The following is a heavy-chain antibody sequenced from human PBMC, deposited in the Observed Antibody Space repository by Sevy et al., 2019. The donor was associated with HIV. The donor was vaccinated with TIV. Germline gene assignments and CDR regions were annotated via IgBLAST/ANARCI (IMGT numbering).Heavy chain of an antibody. CDR3: AADSDWESLSRFES. CDR1: GFIFSSFW. J-gene: IGHJ4*02. Sequence: GGSLRLSCAASGFIFSSFWMHWVRQAPGKGLMWVSRVKGDGSSIIYADSVKGRFTISRDNAKNTLYLQMNSLRVEDTAVYYCAADSDWESLSRFESWGQGTLVTVSS. D-gene: IGHD3-9*01. V-gene: IGHV3-74*01. CDR2: VKGDGSSI.